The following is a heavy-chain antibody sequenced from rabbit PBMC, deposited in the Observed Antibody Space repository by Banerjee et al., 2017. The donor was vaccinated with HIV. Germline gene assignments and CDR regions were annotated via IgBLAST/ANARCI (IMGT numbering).Heavy chain of an antibody. CDR2: INAVTGKA. Sequence: QEQLVESGGGLVKPEGSLKVSCTASGFSFSNKAVMCWVRQAPGKGLEWIACINAVTGKAVYASWAKGRFTISKTSSTTVTLQMNSLTAADTATYFCARDSATSFSTYGMDLWGPGTLVTVS. J-gene: IGHJ6*01. CDR1: GFSFSNKAV. D-gene: IGHD1-1*01. V-gene: IGHV1S45*01. CDR3: ARDSATSFSTYGMDL.